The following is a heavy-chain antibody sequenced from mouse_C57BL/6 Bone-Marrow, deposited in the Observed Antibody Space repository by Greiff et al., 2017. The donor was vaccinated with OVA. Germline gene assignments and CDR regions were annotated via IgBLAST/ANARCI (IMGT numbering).Heavy chain of an antibody. D-gene: IGHD1-1*01. V-gene: IGHV1-39*01. CDR3: ARRGLVATRYFDY. J-gene: IGHJ2*01. Sequence: EVKLVESGPELVKPGASVKISCKASGYSFTDYNMNWVKQTHGKSLEWIGVINPNYGTTSYNQKFKGKVTFTVDQSSSTAYMQLNSLTSEDSAVYYCARRGLVATRYFDYWGQGTTLTVSA. CDR2: INPNYGTT. CDR1: GYSFTDYN.